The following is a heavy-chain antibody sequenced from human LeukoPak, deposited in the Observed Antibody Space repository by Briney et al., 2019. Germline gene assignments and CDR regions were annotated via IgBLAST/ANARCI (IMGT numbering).Heavy chain of an antibody. CDR2: INPNSGDT. Sequence: ASVKVSCKASGYTFTAYYMHWVRQAPGQGLEWMGWINPNSGDTNYAQKFQGRVTMTRDTSITTAYMELSRLRSDDTAVYYCARGWLQSFDYWGQGTLVTVSS. CDR3: ARGWLQSFDY. CDR1: GYTFTAYY. J-gene: IGHJ4*02. V-gene: IGHV1-2*02. D-gene: IGHD5-24*01.